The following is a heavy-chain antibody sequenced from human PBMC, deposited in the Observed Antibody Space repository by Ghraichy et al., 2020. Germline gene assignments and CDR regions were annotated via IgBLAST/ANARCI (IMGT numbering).Heavy chain of an antibody. CDR3: ARGPRFYYYGSGTGGMDV. CDR2: INHSGST. V-gene: IGHV4-34*01. Sequence: SETLYLTCAVYGGSFSGYYWSWIRQPPGKGLEWIGEINHSGSTNYNPSLKSRVTISVDTSKNQFSLKLSSVTAADTAVYYCARGPRFYYYGSGTGGMDVWGQGTTVTVSS. J-gene: IGHJ6*02. CDR1: GGSFSGYY. D-gene: IGHD3-10*01.